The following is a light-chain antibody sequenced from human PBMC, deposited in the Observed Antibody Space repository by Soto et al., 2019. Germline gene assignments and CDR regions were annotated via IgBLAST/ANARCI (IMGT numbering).Light chain of an antibody. CDR3: TSYAGSNIWV. V-gene: IGLV2-8*01. CDR1: SSDVGAHNY. Sequence: QSALTQPPSASGSPGQSVTISCTGTSSDVGAHNYVSWYQQYPGKAPKLMIYEVNKRPSGVSHRFSRSKSGKTASLAVSGLQPEDEGDYHCTSYAGSNIWVFGGGTELTVL. J-gene: IGLJ3*02. CDR2: EVN.